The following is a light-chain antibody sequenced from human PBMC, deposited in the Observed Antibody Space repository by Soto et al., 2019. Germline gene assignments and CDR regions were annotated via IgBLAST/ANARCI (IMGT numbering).Light chain of an antibody. CDR1: QDITKY. CDR3: QQYDDLPLT. V-gene: IGKV1-33*01. CDR2: DAS. J-gene: IGKJ4*01. Sequence: DIQMTQSPSAPCAAVGDGVTITCLASQDITKYLSWYQQKPGKAPQLLIYDASNLESGVPSRFSGSGSGTDFSFTISSLQPEDIATYFCQQYDDLPLTFGGGTKVDI.